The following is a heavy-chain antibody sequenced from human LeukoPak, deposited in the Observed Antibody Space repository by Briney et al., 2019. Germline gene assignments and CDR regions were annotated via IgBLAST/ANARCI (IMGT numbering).Heavy chain of an antibody. CDR1: GGSISSGSYY. Sequence: PSQTLSLTCTVSGGSISSGSYYWSWIRQPPGKGLEWIGYIYYSGSTNYNPSLKSRVTISVDTSKNQFSLKLSSVTAADTAVYYCARGWNDYGDYIPSYFDYWGQGTLVTVSS. J-gene: IGHJ4*02. CDR3: ARGWNDYGDYIPSYFDY. CDR2: IYYSGST. D-gene: IGHD4-17*01. V-gene: IGHV4-61*01.